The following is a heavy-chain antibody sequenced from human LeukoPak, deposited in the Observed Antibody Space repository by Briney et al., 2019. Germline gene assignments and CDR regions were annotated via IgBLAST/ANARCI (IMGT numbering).Heavy chain of an antibody. V-gene: IGHV4-30-4*01. J-gene: IGHJ2*01. CDR3: ARDLKKYDSSGYPQWCFDL. Sequence: SETLSLTCTVSGGSISSGDYYWSWIRQPPGKGLEWIGYIYYSGSTYYNPSLKSRVTISVDTSKNQFSLKLSSVTAADTAVYYCARDLKKYDSSGYPQWCFDLWGRGTLVTVSS. CDR1: GGSISSGDYY. CDR2: IYYSGST. D-gene: IGHD3-22*01.